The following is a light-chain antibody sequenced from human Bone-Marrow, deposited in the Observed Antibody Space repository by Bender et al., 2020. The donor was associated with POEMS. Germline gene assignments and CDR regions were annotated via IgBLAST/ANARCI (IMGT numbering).Light chain of an antibody. Sequence: QSVLTQPPSTSGTPGQRVTLSCSGSTSNIGNNYVSWYQQVPGSAPKVVVFRDNQRPSGVPDRFSGSRTGTSASLAITGLQAEDEGDYYCQSYDNSLGGWVFGGGTKLTVL. CDR3: QSYDNSLGGWV. V-gene: IGLV1-47*01. CDR2: RDN. J-gene: IGLJ3*02. CDR1: TSNIGNNY.